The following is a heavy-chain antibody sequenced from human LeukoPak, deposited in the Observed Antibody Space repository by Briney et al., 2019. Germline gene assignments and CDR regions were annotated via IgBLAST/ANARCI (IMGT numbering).Heavy chain of an antibody. J-gene: IGHJ4*02. CDR2: ILSGGGST. D-gene: IGHD5-24*01. Sequence: GGSLRLSCEGSGFNFGGYSMSWVRQAPGKGLEWVSGILSGGGSTYYADAVKGRFTISRDNSRSTLYLQMNSLRVEDTAVYYCAKDAIYGDGYWEFDYWGQGKPGHRLL. CDR3: AKDAIYGDGYWEFDY. CDR1: GFNFGGYS. V-gene: IGHV3-23*01.